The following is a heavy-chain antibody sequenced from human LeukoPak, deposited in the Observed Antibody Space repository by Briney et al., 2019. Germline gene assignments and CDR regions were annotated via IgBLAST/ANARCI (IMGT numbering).Heavy chain of an antibody. D-gene: IGHD1-26*01. CDR1: GFTVSSNY. CDR3: ARLDGKDAFDI. J-gene: IGHJ3*02. CDR2: IYSGGST. V-gene: IGHV3-53*01. Sequence: PGGSLRLSCAASGFTVSSNYMSWVRQAPGKGLEWVSVIYSGGSTYYADSVKGRFTISRDNSKNTLYLQMNSLRAEDTAVYYCARLDGKDAFDIWGHGTMVTVSS.